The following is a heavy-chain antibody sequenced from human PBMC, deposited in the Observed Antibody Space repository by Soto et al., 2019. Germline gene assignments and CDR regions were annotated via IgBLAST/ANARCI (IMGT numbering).Heavy chain of an antibody. V-gene: IGHV4-39*01. CDR3: NGAVAGTWDY. CDR1: GGSISSSSYY. J-gene: IGHJ4*02. D-gene: IGHD6-19*01. CDR2: IYYSGST. Sequence: PETLSLTCTVSGGSISSSSYYWGWIRQPPGKGLEWIGSIYYSGSTYYNPSLKSRVTISVDTSKNQFSLKLSSVTAADTAVYYCNGAVAGTWDYWGQGTLVTVSS.